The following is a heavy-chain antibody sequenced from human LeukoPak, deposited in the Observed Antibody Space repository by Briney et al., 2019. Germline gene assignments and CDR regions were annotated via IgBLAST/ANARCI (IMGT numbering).Heavy chain of an antibody. CDR2: IYYSGST. CDR3: ARIRAAVAGFDY. CDR1: GGSISSYY. Sequence: SETLSLTCTVSGGSISSYYWSWIRQPPGKGLEWIGYIYYSGSTNYNPSLKSRVTISVDTSKNQFSLKLSSVTAADTAVYYCARIRAAVAGFDYWGQGTLVTVSS. V-gene: IGHV4-59*01. D-gene: IGHD6-19*01. J-gene: IGHJ4*02.